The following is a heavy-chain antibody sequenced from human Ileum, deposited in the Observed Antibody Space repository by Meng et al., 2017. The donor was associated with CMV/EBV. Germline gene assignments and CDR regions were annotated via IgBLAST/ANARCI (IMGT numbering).Heavy chain of an antibody. CDR3: GRAGARGVPVDY. CDR1: GGSVSDYY. J-gene: IGHJ4*02. D-gene: IGHD3-10*01. V-gene: IGHV4-4*07. Sequence: HVRLLGSGPRLVKPSEPLSLPCTVSGGSVSDYYWTWIRQPAGKGLEWIGRIHPSGSTDDNYSLKSRATMSLDTSKNQLSLKLTSVTAADTAIYYCGRAGARGVPVDYWGQGTLVTVSS. CDR2: IHPSGST.